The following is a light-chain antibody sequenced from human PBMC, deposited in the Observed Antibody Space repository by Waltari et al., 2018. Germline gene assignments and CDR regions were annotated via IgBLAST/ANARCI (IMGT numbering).Light chain of an antibody. CDR3: QKYGTLPAT. J-gene: IGKJ1*01. CDR2: DAS. Sequence: EIVLTQSPGTLSLSPGERATLTCRASQSVSRTLAWYHQKPGQAPRLLIYDASIRATGIPDRFSGSGSGTDFSLTISRLEPGDFAVYYCQKYGTLPATFGQGTTVEIK. CDR1: QSVSRT. V-gene: IGKV3-20*01.